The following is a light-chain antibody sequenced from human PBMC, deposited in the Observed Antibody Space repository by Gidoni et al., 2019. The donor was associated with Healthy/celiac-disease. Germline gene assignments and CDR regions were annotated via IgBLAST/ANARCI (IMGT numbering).Light chain of an antibody. CDR2: GAS. CDR1: QSVSSSY. V-gene: IGKV3-20*01. J-gene: IGKJ1*01. CDR3: QQYGSSPRT. Sequence: EIVLTQSPGTLSLSPGERATLSCRASQSVSSSYLAWYQQKPGQAPRTLIYGASSRATGIPDSFSGSGSGTDFTLTISRLEPEDFAVYYCQQYGSSPRTFGQGTKVEIK.